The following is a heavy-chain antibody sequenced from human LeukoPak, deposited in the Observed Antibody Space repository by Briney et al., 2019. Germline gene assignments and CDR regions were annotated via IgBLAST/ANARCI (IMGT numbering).Heavy chain of an antibody. J-gene: IGHJ3*02. Sequence: ASVKVSCKASGYTFTGYYMHWVRQAPGQGLEWMGWINPNSGGTNYAQKFQGRVTMTRDRSISTAYMELSRLRSDDTAVYYCARGYGSSWVLDAFDIWGQGTMVTVSS. D-gene: IGHD6-13*01. CDR3: ARGYGSSWVLDAFDI. CDR1: GYTFTGYY. V-gene: IGHV1-2*02. CDR2: INPNSGGT.